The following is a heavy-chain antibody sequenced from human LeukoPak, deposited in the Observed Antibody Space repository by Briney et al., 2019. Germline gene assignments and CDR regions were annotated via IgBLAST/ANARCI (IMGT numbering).Heavy chain of an antibody. V-gene: IGHV3-21*01. J-gene: IGHJ6*02. Sequence: GGSLRLSCAASGFPISVASLNWVRQTPGKGLEWVSSINSVSSHKFYADSVLGRFTVSRDNARNVLFLQMNSLRAEDTAVYFCARVWAVPGTHLNYFYYGMDVWGQGTTVIVSS. D-gene: IGHD6-19*01. CDR2: INSVSSHK. CDR1: GFPISVAS. CDR3: ARVWAVPGTHLNYFYYGMDV.